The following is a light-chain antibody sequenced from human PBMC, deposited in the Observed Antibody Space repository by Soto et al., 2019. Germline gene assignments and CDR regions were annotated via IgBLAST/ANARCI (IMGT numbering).Light chain of an antibody. CDR3: QQANSFPLT. CDR1: QTVSSSF. Sequence: EIVLTQSPGTLSLSPGERATLSCRASQTVSSSFLAWYQQTPGQAPRLLIYAASSRATGIPDRFSGSGSGTDFTLTISSLQPEDFATYYCQQANSFPLTFGGGTKVDIK. CDR2: AAS. V-gene: IGKV3-20*01. J-gene: IGKJ4*01.